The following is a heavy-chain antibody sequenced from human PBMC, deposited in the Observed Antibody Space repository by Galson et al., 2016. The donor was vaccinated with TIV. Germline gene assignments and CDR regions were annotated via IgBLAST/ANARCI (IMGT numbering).Heavy chain of an antibody. CDR3: ARDYETGYSSSWYRFDP. V-gene: IGHV3-21*01. J-gene: IGHJ5*02. CDR2: ISRSNSYI. CDR1: GFSVSSYT. D-gene: IGHD6-13*01. Sequence: SLRLACAASGFSVSSYTMNWVRQAPGKGLEWVSSISRSNSYISYADSVKGRFTTSRDNAKNSLYLQMNSLRAADTAVYYCARDYETGYSSSWYRFDPWGQGTLVTVSS.